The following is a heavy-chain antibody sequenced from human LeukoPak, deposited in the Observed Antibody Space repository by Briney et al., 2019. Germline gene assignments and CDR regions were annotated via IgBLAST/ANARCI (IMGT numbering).Heavy chain of an antibody. CDR2: ISAYNGNT. D-gene: IGHD3-9*01. V-gene: IGHV1-18*01. CDR3: ARSGYRRYDILTGYYTTNWFDP. CDR1: GYTFTSYG. Sequence: GASVKVSCKASGYTFTSYGISWVRQAPGQGLEWMGWISAYNGNTNYTQKLQGRVTMTTDTSTSTAYMELRSLRSDDTAVYYCARSGYRRYDILTGYYTTNWFDPWGQGTLVTVSS. J-gene: IGHJ5*02.